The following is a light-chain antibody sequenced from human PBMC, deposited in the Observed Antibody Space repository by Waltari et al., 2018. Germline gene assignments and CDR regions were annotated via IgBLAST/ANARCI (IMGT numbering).Light chain of an antibody. CDR2: GAS. CDR3: QQYTNWPLT. V-gene: IGKV3-15*01. CDR1: QSVSSN. J-gene: IGKJ4*01. Sequence: ESVLTQSPATLSLSPGERATLSCRARQSVSSNLAWYQQKPGQAPRLLIYGASTRATGIPDRFSGSGSGTDFILTISSLEPEDFAVYYCQQYTNWPLTFGGGTKVEIK.